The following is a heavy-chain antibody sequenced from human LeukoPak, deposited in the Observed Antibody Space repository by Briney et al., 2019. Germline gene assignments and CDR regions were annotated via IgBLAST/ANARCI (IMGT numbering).Heavy chain of an antibody. Sequence: GASVKVSCKASGYTFTSYGISWVRQAPGQGLEWMGWINTNTGNPTYAQGFTGRFVFSLDTSVSTAYLQISSLKAEDTAVYYCARSSWRGTTGYWGQGTLVTVSS. CDR2: INTNTGNP. CDR3: ARSSWRGTTGY. CDR1: GYTFTSYG. V-gene: IGHV7-4-1*02. J-gene: IGHJ4*02. D-gene: IGHD3-16*01.